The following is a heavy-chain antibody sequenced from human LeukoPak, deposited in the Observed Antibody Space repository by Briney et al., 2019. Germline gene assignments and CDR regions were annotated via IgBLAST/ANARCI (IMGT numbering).Heavy chain of an antibody. V-gene: IGHV3-9*01. CDR3: AKDITVAGTSTPWFDP. CDR1: GFTFDDYA. CDR2: ISWNSGSI. Sequence: GGSLRLSCAASGFTFDDYAMHWVRQAPGKGLEWVSGISWNSGSIGSADSVKGRFTISRDNAKNSLYLQMNSLRAEDTALYYCAKDITVAGTSTPWFDPWGQGTLVTVSS. J-gene: IGHJ5*02. D-gene: IGHD6-19*01.